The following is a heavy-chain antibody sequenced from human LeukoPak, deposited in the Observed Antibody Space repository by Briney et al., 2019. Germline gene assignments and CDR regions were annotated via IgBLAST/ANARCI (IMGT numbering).Heavy chain of an antibody. V-gene: IGHV3-53*01. CDR2: SYIGGIT. J-gene: IGHJ4*02. CDR1: GFTVSASS. CDR3: VMRRGFDY. D-gene: IGHD3-10*01. Sequence: AGSLRLSCAASGFTVSASSMSWARQAPGKGLEWVSVSYIGGITSYGDSVKGRFTISRDNSRNTLYLQMNSLRAEDSSFYYCVMRRGFDYWGQGTVVSVSS.